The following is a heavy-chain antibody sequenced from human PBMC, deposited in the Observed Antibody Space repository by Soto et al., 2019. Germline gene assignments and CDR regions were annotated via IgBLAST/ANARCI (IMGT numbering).Heavy chain of an antibody. J-gene: IGHJ4*02. CDR1: GASISSGGYY. V-gene: IGHV4-31*03. CDR2: ISYSGTT. D-gene: IGHD2-21*02. CDR3: AREFGGNSGATDY. Sequence: QVQLQESGPGLVKPSQTLSLTCTVSGASISSGGYYWSWIRQHPGKGLEWIGYISYSGTTYYNPSLKSRLTISLDTPKNHFSLKLTSVTAADTAVYYCAREFGGNSGATDYWGQGTLVTVSS.